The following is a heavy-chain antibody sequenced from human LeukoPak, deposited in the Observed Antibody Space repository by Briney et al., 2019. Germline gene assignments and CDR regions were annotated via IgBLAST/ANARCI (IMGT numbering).Heavy chain of an antibody. V-gene: IGHV1-2*06. J-gene: IGHJ6*03. CDR3: ARDRYYDSSGYHEYYYYYYMDV. CDR1: GYTFTGYY. Sequence: ASVKVSCKASGYTFTGYYMHWVRQAPGQGLEWMGRINPNSGGTNYAQKFQGRVTMTRDTSISTAYMELSRLRSDDTAVYYCARDRYYDSSGYHEYYYYYYMDVRGKGTTVTVSS. CDR2: INPNSGGT. D-gene: IGHD3-22*01.